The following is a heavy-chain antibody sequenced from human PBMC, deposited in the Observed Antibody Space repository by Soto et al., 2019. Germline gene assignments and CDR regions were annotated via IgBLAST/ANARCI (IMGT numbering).Heavy chain of an antibody. V-gene: IGHV3-23*01. J-gene: IGHJ4*02. CDR2: ISGSGCST. D-gene: IGHD3-3*01. Sequence: GGSLRLSCAASGFTFSSYAMSWVRQAPGKGLEWVSAISGSGCSTYYAESVKGRFTISRDNSKNTLYLQMNSLRAEDTTVYYCAKDSLRFLEWLFGSYFDYWGQGTLVTVSS. CDR1: GFTFSSYA. CDR3: AKDSLRFLEWLFGSYFDY.